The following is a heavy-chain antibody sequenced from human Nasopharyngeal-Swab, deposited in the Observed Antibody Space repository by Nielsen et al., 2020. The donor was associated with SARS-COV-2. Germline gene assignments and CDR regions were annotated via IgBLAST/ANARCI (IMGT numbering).Heavy chain of an antibody. D-gene: IGHD6-13*01. CDR3: AKDGSSSSRQYYFDY. Sequence: GESLKISCAASGFTFSSYAMSWVRQAPGKGPEWVSAISGSGSTYYADSVKGRFTISRDNSKNTLYLQMNSLRAEDTAVYYCAKDGSSSSRQYYFDYWGQGTLVTVSS. CDR1: GFTFSSYA. J-gene: IGHJ4*02. CDR2: ISGSGST. V-gene: IGHV3-23*01.